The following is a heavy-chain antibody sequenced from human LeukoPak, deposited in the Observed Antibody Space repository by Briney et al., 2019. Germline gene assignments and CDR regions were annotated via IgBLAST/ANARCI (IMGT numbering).Heavy chain of an antibody. CDR3: ATGFGSSWSDAFDI. CDR1: GYTLTELS. V-gene: IGHV1-24*01. J-gene: IGHJ3*02. D-gene: IGHD6-13*01. CDR2: FDPEDGET. Sequence: ASVKVSCKVSGYTLTELSMHWVRQAPGKGLEWVGGFDPEDGETIYAQKFQGRVTMTEDTSTDTAYMELSSLRSEDTAVYYCATGFGSSWSDAFDIWGQGTMVTVSS.